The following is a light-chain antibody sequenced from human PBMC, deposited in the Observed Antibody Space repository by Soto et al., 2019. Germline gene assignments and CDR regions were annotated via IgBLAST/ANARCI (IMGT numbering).Light chain of an antibody. Sequence: DIQMTQSPSTLSASVGDRVTITCRASQSVTSWLAWYQQKPGKAPNLLLYKASNCKYGFSSGFSGRGSGTEFTLTITSLQPDDFAAYYGQQYRGDSWTFGQGPKVESK. CDR1: QSVTSW. V-gene: IGKV1-5*03. CDR2: KAS. CDR3: QQYRGDSWT. J-gene: IGKJ1*01.